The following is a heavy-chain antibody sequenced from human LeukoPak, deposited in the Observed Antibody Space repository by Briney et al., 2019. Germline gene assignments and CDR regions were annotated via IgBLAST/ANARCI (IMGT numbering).Heavy chain of an antibody. D-gene: IGHD3-10*01. V-gene: IGHV4-4*02. J-gene: IGHJ5*02. CDR1: GGSISSSNW. Sequence: SGTLSLTCAVSGGSISSSNWWSWVRQPPGKGLEWIGEIYHSGSTNYNPSLKSRVTISVDTSKNQFSLKLSSVTAADTAVYYCTRDSGTTGEVKFDPWGQGSLVTVSS. CDR3: TRDSGTTGEVKFDP. CDR2: IYHSGST.